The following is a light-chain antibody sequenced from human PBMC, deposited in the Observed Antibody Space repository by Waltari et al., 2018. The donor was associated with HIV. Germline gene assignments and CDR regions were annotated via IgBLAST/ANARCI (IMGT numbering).Light chain of an antibody. CDR2: QDS. V-gene: IGLV3-1*01. CDR1: KLGDKY. J-gene: IGLJ2*01. Sequence: SYELTQPPSVSVSPGQTASITCSGDKLGDKYACWYQQKPGPSPVLVIYQDSKRPSGIPERFSGSNSGNTATLTISGTQAMDEADYYCQAWDSSTVVVFGGGTKLTVL. CDR3: QAWDSSTVVV.